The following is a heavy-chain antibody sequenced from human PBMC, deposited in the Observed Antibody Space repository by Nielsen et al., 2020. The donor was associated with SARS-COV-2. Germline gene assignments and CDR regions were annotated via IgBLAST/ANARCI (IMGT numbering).Heavy chain of an antibody. J-gene: IGHJ4*02. V-gene: IGHV1-69*13. CDR2: IIPIFGTA. Sequence: SVKVSCKDSGGTFSSYAISWVRQAPGQGLEWMGGIIPIFGTANYAQKFQGRVTITADESTSTAYMELSSLRSEDTAVYYCARYYYDSSGCLDYWGQGTLVTVSS. CDR3: ARYYYDSSGCLDY. CDR1: GGTFSSYA. D-gene: IGHD3-22*01.